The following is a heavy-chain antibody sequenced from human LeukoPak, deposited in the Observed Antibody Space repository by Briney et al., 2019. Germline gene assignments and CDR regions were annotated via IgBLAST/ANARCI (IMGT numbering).Heavy chain of an antibody. V-gene: IGHV3-64*01. CDR2: ISTNGGST. J-gene: IGHJ3*02. CDR3: ASPYCTNGVCYGVVDAFDI. D-gene: IGHD2-8*01. CDR1: GFTFSSYA. Sequence: GGSLTLSCAASGFTFSSYAMHWVRQAPGKGLEYVSAISTNGGSTYYANSVKGRFTISRDNSKNTLYLQMGSLRAEDMAVYYCASPYCTNGVCYGVVDAFDIWGQGTMVTVSS.